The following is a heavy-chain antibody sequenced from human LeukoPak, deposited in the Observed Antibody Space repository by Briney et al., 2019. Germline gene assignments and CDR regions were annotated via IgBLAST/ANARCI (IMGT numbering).Heavy chain of an antibody. D-gene: IGHD1-26*01. J-gene: IGHJ4*02. CDR1: GFTFSSYA. V-gene: IGHV3-30*04. CDR2: ISYDGSNK. CDR3: AKDFNVIVGATTGFDY. Sequence: GGSLRLSCAASGFTFSSYAMHWVRQAPGKGLEWVAVISYDGSNKYYADSVKGRFTISRVNSKNTLYLQMNSLRAEDTAVYYCAKDFNVIVGATTGFDYWGQGTLVTVSS.